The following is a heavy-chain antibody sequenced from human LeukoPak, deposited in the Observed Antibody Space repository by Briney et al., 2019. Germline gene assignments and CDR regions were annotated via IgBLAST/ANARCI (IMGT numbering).Heavy chain of an antibody. CDR3: ARVLGYCSSTSCAYYYGMDV. V-gene: IGHV1-18*01. CDR2: ISAYNGNT. J-gene: IGHJ6*02. D-gene: IGHD2-2*01. Sequence: EASVKVSFKASGYTFTSYGISWVRQAPGQGLEWMGWISAYNGNTNYAQKPQGRVTITTDTSTSTAYMELRSLRSDDTAVYYCARVLGYCSSTSCAYYYGMDVWGQGTTVTVSS. CDR1: GYTFTSYG.